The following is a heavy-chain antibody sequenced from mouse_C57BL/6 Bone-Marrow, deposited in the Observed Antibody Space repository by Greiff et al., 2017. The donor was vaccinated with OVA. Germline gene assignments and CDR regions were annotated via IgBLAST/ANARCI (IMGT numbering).Heavy chain of an antibody. D-gene: IGHD1-1*01. V-gene: IGHV1-26*01. Sequence: EVQLQQSGPELVKPGASVKIPCKASGYTFTDYYMNWVKQSHGKSLEWIGDINPNNGGTSYNQKFKGKATLTVDKSSSTAYMELRSLTYEDSAVYYCASPLDYYGSSYWYFDVWGTGTTVTVTS. J-gene: IGHJ1*03. CDR3: ASPLDYYGSSYWYFDV. CDR1: GYTFTDYY. CDR2: INPNNGGT.